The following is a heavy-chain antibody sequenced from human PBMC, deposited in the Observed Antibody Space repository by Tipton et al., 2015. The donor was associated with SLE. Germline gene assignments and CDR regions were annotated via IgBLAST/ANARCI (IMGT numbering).Heavy chain of an antibody. CDR2: INHSGST. V-gene: IGHV4-34*01. CDR3: ARGYYGSGKHDL. D-gene: IGHD3-10*01. CDR1: GGSFSGYY. J-gene: IGHJ2*01. Sequence: TLSLTCTVSGGSFSGYYWSWIRQPPGKGLEWIGEINHSGSTNYNPSLKSRVTISVDTSKNQFSLKLSSVTAADTAVYYCARGYYGSGKHDLWGRGTLVTVSS.